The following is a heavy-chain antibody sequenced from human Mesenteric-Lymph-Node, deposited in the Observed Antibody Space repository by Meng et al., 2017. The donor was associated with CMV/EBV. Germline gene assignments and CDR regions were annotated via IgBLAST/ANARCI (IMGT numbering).Heavy chain of an antibody. D-gene: IGHD3-10*01. CDR2: INSDGSST. CDR3: AKRYDAGSYYKGGPYDY. J-gene: IGHJ4*02. V-gene: IGHV3-74*01. Sequence: GESLKISCAASGFTFSSYWMHWVRQAPGKGLVWVSRINSDGSSTSYADSVKGRFTISRDNAKNTLYLQMNSLRAEDTAVYYCAKRYDAGSYYKGGPYDYWGQGTLVTVSS. CDR1: GFTFSSYW.